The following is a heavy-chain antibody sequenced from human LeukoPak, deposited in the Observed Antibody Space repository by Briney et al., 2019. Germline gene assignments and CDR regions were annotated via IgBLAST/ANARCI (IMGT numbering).Heavy chain of an antibody. J-gene: IGHJ4*02. CDR2: IYHSGIT. Sequence: SQTLSLTCAVSGGSISSGGYSWSWIRQPPGKGLEWIGYIYHSGITYYNPSLKSRVTMSLDRSKNQFSLKLTSVTAADTAVYYFARRVVAIFYFDYWGQGALVTVSS. CDR3: ARRVVAIFYFDY. D-gene: IGHD3-3*01. V-gene: IGHV4-30-2*01. CDR1: GGSISSGGYS.